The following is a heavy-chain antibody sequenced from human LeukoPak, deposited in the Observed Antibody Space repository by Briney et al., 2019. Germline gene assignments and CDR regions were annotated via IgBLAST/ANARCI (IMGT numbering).Heavy chain of an antibody. CDR2: ISSKGGGT. Sequence: PGGSPRLSCSASGFTFSSYAMHWVRQAPGKGLEYVSGISSKGGGTYYADSVKGRFTISSDNSKNTLYLQMSSLRAEDTAVYYCVKLCSSASPDFDYWGQGTLVTVSS. V-gene: IGHV3-64D*06. J-gene: IGHJ4*02. CDR1: GFTFSSYA. D-gene: IGHD2-2*01. CDR3: VKLCSSASPDFDY.